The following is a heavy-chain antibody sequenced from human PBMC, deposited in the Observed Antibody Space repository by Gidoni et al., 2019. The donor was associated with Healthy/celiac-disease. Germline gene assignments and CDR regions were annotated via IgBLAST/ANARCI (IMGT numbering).Heavy chain of an antibody. V-gene: IGHV3-21*01. CDR1: AFTFSSYS. Sequence: EVQLVESGGGLVKPGGSLRLSCSPSAFTFSSYSMNWGSQAQGKGLEWVSSISSSSSYIYYADSVKGRFTISRDNAKNSLYLQMNSLRAEDTAVYYCARDTPNDAFDIWGQGTMVTVSS. CDR3: ARDTPNDAFDI. J-gene: IGHJ3*02. CDR2: ISSSSSYI.